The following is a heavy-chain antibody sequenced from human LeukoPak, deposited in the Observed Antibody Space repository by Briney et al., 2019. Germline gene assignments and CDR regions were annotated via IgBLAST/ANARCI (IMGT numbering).Heavy chain of an antibody. Sequence: GRSLRLSCAASGFTFRSYGMHWVRQAPGKGLEWVSIIWYDGSNKYYADSVRGRFTISRDNSKNTLYLQMNSLRVEDTAVYYSATGNEYYFDHWGQGTLVTVSS. D-gene: IGHD1-14*01. CDR2: IWYDGSNK. CDR1: GFTFRSYG. V-gene: IGHV3-33*01. CDR3: ATGNEYYFDH. J-gene: IGHJ4*02.